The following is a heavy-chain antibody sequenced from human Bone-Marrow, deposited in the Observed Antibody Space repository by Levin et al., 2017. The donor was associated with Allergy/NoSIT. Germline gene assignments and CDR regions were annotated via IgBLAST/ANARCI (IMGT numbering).Heavy chain of an antibody. Sequence: GGSLRLSCAASGFTFSDCYMSWIRQAPGKGLEWVSYISSSTSYTNYADSVKGRFTISRDNAKNSLYLQMNSLRAEDTAVYYCARHQPRYGSGSYYVYWGQGTLVTVSS. CDR1: GFTFSDCY. CDR3: ARHQPRYGSGSYYVY. V-gene: IGHV3-11*03. CDR2: ISSSTSYT. D-gene: IGHD3-10*01. J-gene: IGHJ4*02.